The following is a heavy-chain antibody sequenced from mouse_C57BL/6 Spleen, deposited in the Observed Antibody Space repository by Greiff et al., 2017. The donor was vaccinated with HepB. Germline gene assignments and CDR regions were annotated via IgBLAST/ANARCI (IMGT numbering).Heavy chain of an antibody. J-gene: IGHJ4*01. D-gene: IGHD1-1*01. CDR2: IHPNSGST. Sequence: QLQQSGAELVKPGASVKLSCKASGYTFTSYWMHWVKQRPGQGLEWIGMIHPNSGSTNYNEKFKSKATLTVDKSSSTAYMQLSSLTSEDSAVYYCARSGDGSSYYAMDYWGQGTSVTVSS. CDR3: ARSGDGSSYYAMDY. V-gene: IGHV1-64*01. CDR1: GYTFTSYW.